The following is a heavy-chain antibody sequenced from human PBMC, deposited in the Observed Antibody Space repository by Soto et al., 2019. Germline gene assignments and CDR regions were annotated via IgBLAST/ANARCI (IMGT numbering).Heavy chain of an antibody. CDR3: ARVAVAGDPNWFDP. D-gene: IGHD6-19*01. CDR2: INPSAGST. CDR1: GYTFTLHF. Sequence: ASVKVSCKASGYTFTLHFMHWVRLAPGQGLEWMGMINPSAGSTGYARKFQDRVTMTRDTSTTTVYMELSSLRSEDTAVYYCARVAVAGDPNWFDPWGQGTLVTVSS. V-gene: IGHV1-46*01. J-gene: IGHJ5*02.